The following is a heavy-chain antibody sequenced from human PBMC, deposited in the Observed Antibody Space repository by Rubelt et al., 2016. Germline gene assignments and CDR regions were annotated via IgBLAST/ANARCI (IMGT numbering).Heavy chain of an antibody. CDR2: IYYSGST. CDR1: GGSISSYY. Sequence: QMQLQESGPGLVKPSETLSLTCTVSGGSISSYYWSWIRQPPGKGLEWIGYIYYSGSTNYNPSLKSRVTSSVDTSKNQFSLKLSYVTAAETAVYYCARTLPRIVGATFAFDIWGQGTMVTVSS. D-gene: IGHD1-26*01. CDR3: ARTLPRIVGATFAFDI. V-gene: IGHV4-59*12. J-gene: IGHJ3*02.